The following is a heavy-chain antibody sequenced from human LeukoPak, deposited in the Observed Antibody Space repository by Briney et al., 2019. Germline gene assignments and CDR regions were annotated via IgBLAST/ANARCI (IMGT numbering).Heavy chain of an antibody. CDR1: GFTFSKNG. Sequence: GGSLRLSCAASGFTFSKNGMHWVRQAPGKGLEWVAFIRYDGSNKYYADSVKDRFTISRDNSKNTLYLQMNSLRAEDTAVYYCAKGLDPGYYYDSSGYYIWGQGTLVTVSS. CDR3: AKGLDPGYYYDSSGYYI. D-gene: IGHD3-22*01. V-gene: IGHV3-30*02. CDR2: IRYDGSNK. J-gene: IGHJ4*02.